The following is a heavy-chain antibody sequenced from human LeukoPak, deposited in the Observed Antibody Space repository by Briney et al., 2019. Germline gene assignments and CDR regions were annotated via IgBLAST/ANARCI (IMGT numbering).Heavy chain of an antibody. D-gene: IGHD6-13*01. J-gene: IGHJ6*03. CDR1: GGSISSGGYY. CDR3: ARGSTGYSSSWSYYYYYMDV. CDR2: IYYSGGT. V-gene: IGHV4-31*03. Sequence: SETLSLTCTVSGGSISSGGYYWSWIRQHPGKGLEWIGYIYYSGGTYYNPSLKNRLTISVDTSKNQFSLELSSVTAADTAVYYCARGSTGYSSSWSYYYYYMDVWGKGTTVTVSS.